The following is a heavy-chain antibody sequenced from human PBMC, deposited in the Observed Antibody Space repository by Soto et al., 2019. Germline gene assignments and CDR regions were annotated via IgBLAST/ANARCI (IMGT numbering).Heavy chain of an antibody. J-gene: IGHJ4*02. CDR2: IYSDGST. D-gene: IGHD6-19*01. CDR3: ARHGSGWYNFDY. Sequence: EVQLVESGGGLIQPGGSLRLSCAASGFTVSSNYMNWVRQAPGKGLEWVSLIYSDGSTYYADSVKGRFTISRDNSKNTLYLQMHSQRAEDTAVYYCARHGSGWYNFDYWGQGTLVTVSS. V-gene: IGHV3-53*01. CDR1: GFTVSSNY.